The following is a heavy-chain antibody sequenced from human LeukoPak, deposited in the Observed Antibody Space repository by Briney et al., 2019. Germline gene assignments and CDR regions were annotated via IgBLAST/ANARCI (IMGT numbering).Heavy chain of an antibody. CDR3: AKLQHIGY. CDR2: ISGSGGST. J-gene: IGHJ4*02. CDR1: GFTFNDAW. V-gene: IGHV3-23*01. D-gene: IGHD2-21*01. Sequence: GGSLRLSCAASGFTFNDAWMTWVRQAPGKGVEWVSAISGSGGSTYYADSVKGRFTISRDNSKNTLYLQMNSLRAEDTAVYYCAKLQHIGYWGQGTLVTVSS.